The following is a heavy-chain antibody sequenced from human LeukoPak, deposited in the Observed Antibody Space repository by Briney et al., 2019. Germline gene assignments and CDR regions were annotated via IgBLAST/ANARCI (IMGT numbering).Heavy chain of an antibody. CDR1: GYTFTGYY. V-gene: IGHV1-2*02. D-gene: IGHD2-2*01. J-gene: IGHJ5*02. CDR2: INPNSGGT. Sequence: GASVKVSCXASGYTFTGYYMHWVRQAPGQGLGWMGWINPNSGGTNYAQKFQGRVTMTRDTSISTAYMELSRLRSDDTAVYYCARAGRRPNIVVVPAAMRSWFDPWGQGTLVTVSS. CDR3: ARAGRRPNIVVVPAAMRSWFDP.